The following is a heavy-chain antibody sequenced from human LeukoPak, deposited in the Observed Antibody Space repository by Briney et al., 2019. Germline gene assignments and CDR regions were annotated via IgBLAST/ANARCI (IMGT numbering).Heavy chain of an antibody. CDR1: GGSISSFY. D-gene: IGHD5/OR15-5a*01. Sequence: SETLSLTCTVSGGSISSFYWSWIRQPPGKGLEWIGYIYYSGSTNYNPSLMSRVTISIDTSKNQFSLKLSSVTAADTAVYYCARVPSAIVYYFDYWGQGTLVTVSS. CDR3: ARVPSAIVYYFDY. V-gene: IGHV4-59*01. CDR2: IYYSGST. J-gene: IGHJ4*02.